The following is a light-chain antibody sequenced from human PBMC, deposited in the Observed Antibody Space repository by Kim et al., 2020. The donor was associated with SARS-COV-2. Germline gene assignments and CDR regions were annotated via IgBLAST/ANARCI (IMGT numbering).Light chain of an antibody. V-gene: IGLV1-40*01. Sequence: QRVTISCTGSSSKIGAGYDLHWYQQLPGTAPKLLIYGNINRPSGVPDRFSGSKSGTSASLAITGLQAEDEADYYCQSYDSSLSGYVFGTGTKVTVL. CDR2: GNI. J-gene: IGLJ1*01. CDR1: SSKIGAGYD. CDR3: QSYDSSLSGYV.